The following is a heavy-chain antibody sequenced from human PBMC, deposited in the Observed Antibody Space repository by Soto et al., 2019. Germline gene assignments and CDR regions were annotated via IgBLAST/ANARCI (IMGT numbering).Heavy chain of an antibody. CDR3: AKDPITNGWSANYFDY. Sequence: QVQLVESGGGVVQPGRSLRLSCTASGFTFNTYAMHWVRQAPGRGLEWVAIISSDGFNKYYADSVKGRFTISRDNSKNTLHVQLNSLRAEDTAVYYCAKDPITNGWSANYFDYWGQGTLVTVSS. D-gene: IGHD6-19*01. J-gene: IGHJ4*02. CDR1: GFTFNTYA. CDR2: ISSDGFNK. V-gene: IGHV3-30*18.